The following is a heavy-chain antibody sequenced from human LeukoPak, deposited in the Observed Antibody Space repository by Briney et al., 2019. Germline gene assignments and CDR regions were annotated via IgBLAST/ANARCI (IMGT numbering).Heavy chain of an antibody. Sequence: GGSLRLSCAASGFTFSSYAMHWVRQAPGKGLEWVAVISYDGSNKYYADSVKGRFTISRDNSKNTLYLQMNSLRAEDTAVYYCARDFDEYQLLFYMDVWGKGTTVTVSS. D-gene: IGHD2-2*01. CDR1: GFTFSSYA. V-gene: IGHV3-30-3*01. CDR2: ISYDGSNK. CDR3: ARDFDEYQLLFYMDV. J-gene: IGHJ6*03.